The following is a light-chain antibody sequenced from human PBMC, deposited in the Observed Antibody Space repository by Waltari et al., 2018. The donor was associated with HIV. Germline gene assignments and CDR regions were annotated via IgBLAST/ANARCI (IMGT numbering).Light chain of an antibody. J-gene: IGLJ2*01. Sequence: SYDLTQPPSVSVSPGQTARITCSGDTWSKEYGYWYQQKPGRAPVLLIYRDTQRSSGILERGHGANPGVNLTLAIIGVQAEDEADYYGQSADSRAVHKSFGGGTKLTVL. CDR3: QSADSRAVHKS. V-gene: IGLV3-25*03. CDR1: TWSKEY. CDR2: RDT.